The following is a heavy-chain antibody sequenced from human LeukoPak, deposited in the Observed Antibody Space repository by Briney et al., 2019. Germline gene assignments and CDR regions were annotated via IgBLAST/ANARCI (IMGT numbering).Heavy chain of an antibody. CDR3: ARDSGGSSRAYFDY. D-gene: IGHD1-26*01. V-gene: IGHV3-30-3*01. J-gene: IGHJ4*02. CDR1: GFTFSSYA. CDR2: ISYDGSNK. Sequence: TGGSLRLSCAASGFTFSSYAMHWVRQAPGKGLEWVAVISYDGSNKYYADSVKGRFTISRDNSKNTLYLQMNSLRAEDTAVYYCARDSGGSSRAYFDYWGQGTLVTVSS.